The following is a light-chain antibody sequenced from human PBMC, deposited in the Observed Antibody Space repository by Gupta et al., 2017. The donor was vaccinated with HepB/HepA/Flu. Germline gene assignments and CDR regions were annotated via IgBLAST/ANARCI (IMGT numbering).Light chain of an antibody. Sequence: SSELTQDPAVSVALGQTVRITCQGDILRSYFASWYQQKPGQAPVVVIYGKNNRPSGIPERFSGSGSGNRASLTITGAQAEDEADYYCNSRDNSGNHQFFGPGTKVTVL. CDR3: NSRDNSGNHQF. CDR1: ILRSYF. J-gene: IGLJ1*01. V-gene: IGLV3-19*01. CDR2: GKN.